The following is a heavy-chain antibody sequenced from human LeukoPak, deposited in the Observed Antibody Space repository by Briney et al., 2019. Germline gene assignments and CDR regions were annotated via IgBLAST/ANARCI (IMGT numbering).Heavy chain of an antibody. CDR1: GFTFSSYS. Sequence: KPGGSLRLSCAASGFTFSSYSMSWVRQAPGKGLEWVSSISSSSSFIYYADSVKGRFTISRDNAKKSLYLQMISLRAEDTAVYYCAGHDLTLNAFDMWGQGTMVTVSP. J-gene: IGHJ3*02. D-gene: IGHD1-14*01. CDR2: ISSSSSFI. CDR3: AGHDLTLNAFDM. V-gene: IGHV3-21*01.